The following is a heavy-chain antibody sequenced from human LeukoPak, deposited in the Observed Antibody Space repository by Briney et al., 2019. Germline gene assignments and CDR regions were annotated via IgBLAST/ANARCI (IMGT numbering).Heavy chain of an antibody. CDR2: ISGSGGST. Sequence: GGSLRLSCVASGFTFSSYAMSWVRQAPGKGLEWVSAISGSGGSTYYADSVKGRFTISRDNSKNTLYLQMNNLRAEDTAVYYCANVKANPRPLDYWGQGTLVTVSS. V-gene: IGHV3-23*01. CDR1: GFTFSSYA. CDR3: ANVKANPRPLDY. J-gene: IGHJ4*02.